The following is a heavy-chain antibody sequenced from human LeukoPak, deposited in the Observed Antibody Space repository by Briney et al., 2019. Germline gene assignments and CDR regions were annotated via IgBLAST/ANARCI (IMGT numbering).Heavy chain of an antibody. V-gene: IGHV4-34*01. Sequence: SETLSLTCAVYGGSFSGYYWSWIRQPPGKGLEWIGETNRSGSTNYNPSLKSRVTISVATSKNQFSLKLSSVTAADTAVYYCARGCYDSFAVGMDVWGQGTTVTVSS. CDR3: ARGCYDSFAVGMDV. J-gene: IGHJ6*02. CDR1: GGSFSGYY. CDR2: TNRSGST. D-gene: IGHD3-3*01.